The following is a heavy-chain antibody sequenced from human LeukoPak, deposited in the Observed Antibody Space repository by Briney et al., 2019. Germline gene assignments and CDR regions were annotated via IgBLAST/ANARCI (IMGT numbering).Heavy chain of an antibody. D-gene: IGHD3-10*01. J-gene: IGHJ4*02. CDR1: GFTFKNSA. CDR3: AREDSNSSGSGSYYNDDC. CDR2: ISGDGGST. V-gene: IGHV3-23*01. Sequence: GGSLRLSCTASGFTFKNSAMRWFRQAPGRGLEWVSAISGDGGSTYYADSVKGRFTISRDNSRNTLYLQVDSLRAEDTAVYYSAREDSNSSGSGSYYNDDCWGQGTLVTVSS.